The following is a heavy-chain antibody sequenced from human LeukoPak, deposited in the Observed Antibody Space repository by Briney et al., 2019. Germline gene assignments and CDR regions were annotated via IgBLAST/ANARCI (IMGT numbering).Heavy chain of an antibody. J-gene: IGHJ3*02. Sequence: PSETLSLTCTVSGGSISSYYWSWIRQPPGKGLEWIGYIYYSGSTNYNPSLKSRVTISVDTSKNQFSLKLSSVTAADTAVYYCARGRDYGEWGSAFDIWGQGTMVTVSS. V-gene: IGHV4-59*08. CDR1: GGSISSYY. CDR2: IYYSGST. CDR3: ARGRDYGEWGSAFDI. D-gene: IGHD4-17*01.